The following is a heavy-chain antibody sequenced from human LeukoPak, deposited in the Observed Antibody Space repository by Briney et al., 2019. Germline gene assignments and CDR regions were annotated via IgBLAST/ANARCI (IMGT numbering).Heavy chain of an antibody. D-gene: IGHD1-26*01. V-gene: IGHV3-23*01. Sequence: GGSLRLSCASSGFTFSSYPMSWVRQAPGKGLEWVSAISGSGGSTYYADSVKGRFTISRDNSKNTLYLQMNSLRAEDTAVYYCAKYSQWKLREGYFDYWGQGTLVTVSS. J-gene: IGHJ4*02. CDR2: ISGSGGST. CDR1: GFTFSSYP. CDR3: AKYSQWKLREGYFDY.